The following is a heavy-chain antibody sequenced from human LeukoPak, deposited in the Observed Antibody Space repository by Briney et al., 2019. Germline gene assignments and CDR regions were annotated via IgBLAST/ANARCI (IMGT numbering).Heavy chain of an antibody. Sequence: SETLSLTYTVSGGSISSSSYYWGWIRQPPGKTLEWIGSIYSSGSTYYNPSLKSRVIIIIDTPKNHFSLTLSSVTAADTAVYYCARGPRFGELLWHWFDPWGQGTLVTVSS. CDR1: GGSISSSSYY. D-gene: IGHD3-10*01. J-gene: IGHJ5*02. V-gene: IGHV4-39*07. CDR2: IYSSGST. CDR3: ARGPRFGELLWHWFDP.